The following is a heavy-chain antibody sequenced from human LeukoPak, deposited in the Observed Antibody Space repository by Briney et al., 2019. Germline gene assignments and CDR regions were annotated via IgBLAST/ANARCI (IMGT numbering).Heavy chain of an antibody. D-gene: IGHD2-15*01. V-gene: IGHV3-48*04. CDR1: GFTFSSDS. CDR3: ATDRGGSYSAIDY. CDR2: IISSSITI. J-gene: IGHJ4*02. Sequence: SGGSRRLSCAASGFTFSSDSFNWVRQAPGKVLEWVSFIISSSITIYYADSVKGRFSISRDNAEKSLYMQMTSLRAEDTAVYYCATDRGGSYSAIDYWGQGTLVTVSS.